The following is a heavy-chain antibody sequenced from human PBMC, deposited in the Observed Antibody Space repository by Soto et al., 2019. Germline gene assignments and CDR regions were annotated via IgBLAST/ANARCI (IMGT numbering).Heavy chain of an antibody. Sequence: QVQLVESGGGVVQPGRSLRLSCAASGFTFSSYGMHWVRQAPGKGLEWVAVISSDGSDKYFVDSVKGRFTISRDNSKNTLYLQMNSLRAEDTAVYYCAKDRHNYSNYVDYWGQGTLVTVSS. CDR1: GFTFSSYG. J-gene: IGHJ4*02. D-gene: IGHD1-20*01. V-gene: IGHV3-30*18. CDR3: AKDRHNYSNYVDY. CDR2: ISSDGSDK.